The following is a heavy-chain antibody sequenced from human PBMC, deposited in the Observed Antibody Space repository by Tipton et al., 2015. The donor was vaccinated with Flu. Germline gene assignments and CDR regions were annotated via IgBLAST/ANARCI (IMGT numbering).Heavy chain of an antibody. V-gene: IGHV4-38-2*01. CDR3: AGQRLILDDSSGYYDY. Sequence: LRLSCAVSGYSISSGYCWGWIRQPPGKGLEWIGSIYHSGSTYYNPSLKSRVTISVDTSKNQFSLKLSSVTAADTAVYYCAGQRLILDDSSGYYDYWGQGTLVTVSS. J-gene: IGHJ4*02. CDR2: IYHSGST. CDR1: GYSISSGYC. D-gene: IGHD3-22*01.